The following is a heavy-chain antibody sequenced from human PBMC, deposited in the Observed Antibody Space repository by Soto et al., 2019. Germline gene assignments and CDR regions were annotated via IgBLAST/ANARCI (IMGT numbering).Heavy chain of an antibody. CDR1: GGSFSGYY. CDR3: ARGSPDCSGGSCAPIYYYYMDV. D-gene: IGHD2-15*01. CDR2: INHSGST. J-gene: IGHJ6*03. V-gene: IGHV4-34*01. Sequence: PSETLSLTCAVYGGSFSGYYWSWIRQPPGKGLEWIGEINHSGSTNYNPSLKSRVTISVDTSKNQFSLKLSSVTAADTAVYYCARGSPDCSGGSCAPIYYYYMDVWGKGTTVTVSS.